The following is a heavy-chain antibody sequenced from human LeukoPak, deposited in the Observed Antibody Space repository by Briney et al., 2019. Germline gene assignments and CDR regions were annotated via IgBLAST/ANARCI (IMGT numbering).Heavy chain of an antibody. D-gene: IGHD3-22*01. V-gene: IGHV3-30-3*01. CDR2: ISYDGSNK. CDR3: ARGGIYYDSSGYFDY. Sequence: SGGSLRLSCAASGFTFSSYAMHWVRQAPGKGLEWVAVISYDGSNKYYADSVKGRFTVSRDNSKNTLYLQMNSLRAEDTAVYYCARGGIYYDSSGYFDYWGQGTLVTVSS. J-gene: IGHJ4*02. CDR1: GFTFSSYA.